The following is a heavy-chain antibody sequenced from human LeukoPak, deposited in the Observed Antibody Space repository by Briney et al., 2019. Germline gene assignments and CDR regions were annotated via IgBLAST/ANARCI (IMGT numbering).Heavy chain of an antibody. CDR2: ISAYDGST. V-gene: IGHV1-18*01. J-gene: IGHJ6*02. CDR1: GYTFTSYA. CDR3: ARDPLSSTWSPYYFTLDA. D-gene: IGHD6-13*01. Sequence: ASVKVSCKASGYTFTSYAINWVRQAPGQGLEWMGWISAYDGSTISAQDLQGIVTMTTDTSTTTAYMELTRLRSDDTAVYYCARDPLSSTWSPYYFTLDAWGQGTTVIVSS.